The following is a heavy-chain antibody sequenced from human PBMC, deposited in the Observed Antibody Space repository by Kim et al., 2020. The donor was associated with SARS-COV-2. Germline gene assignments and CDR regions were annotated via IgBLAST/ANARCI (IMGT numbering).Heavy chain of an antibody. CDR1: GGSISSSGFY. CDR3: ARQKMGSGTFYNRWFDS. Sequence: SETLSLTCTVSGGSISSSGFYWGWIRQPPGKGLEWIANIYYSGSAYYNPSLKSRVTISVDTSKNHFSLKLSSVAAADTAVYYCARQKMGSGTFYNRWFDS. V-gene: IGHV4-39*01. J-gene: IGHJ5*01. D-gene: IGHD3-10*01. CDR2: IYYSGSA.